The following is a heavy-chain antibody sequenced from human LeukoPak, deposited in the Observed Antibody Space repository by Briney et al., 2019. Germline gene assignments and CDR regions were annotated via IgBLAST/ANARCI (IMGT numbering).Heavy chain of an antibody. Sequence: SETLSLTCAVYGGSFSGYYWSWLRQPPGKGLEWIGEINHSGSTNYNPSLKSRVTISVDTSKNQFSLKLSSVTAADTAVYYCARDHSSGWYGDYYYYYMDVWGKGTTVTVSS. D-gene: IGHD6-19*01. V-gene: IGHV4-34*01. CDR3: ARDHSSGWYGDYYYYYMDV. CDR2: INHSGST. CDR1: GGSFSGYY. J-gene: IGHJ6*03.